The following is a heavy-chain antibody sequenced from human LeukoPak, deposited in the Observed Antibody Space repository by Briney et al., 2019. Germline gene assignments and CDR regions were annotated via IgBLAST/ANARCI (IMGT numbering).Heavy chain of an antibody. D-gene: IGHD1-26*01. Sequence: SGLTLLNPAPALTLTCTFSGFSLRTNGVGVGWIRQPPAKALEGLSLIYSNDHKRYSPSLKSRLTITKDTSKNQVVPTMTNMDPVDTATYYCAHRPYSGSYSDWGQGTLVTVSS. V-gene: IGHV2-5*01. J-gene: IGHJ4*02. CDR1: GFSLRTNGVG. CDR2: IYSNDHK. CDR3: AHRPYSGSYSD.